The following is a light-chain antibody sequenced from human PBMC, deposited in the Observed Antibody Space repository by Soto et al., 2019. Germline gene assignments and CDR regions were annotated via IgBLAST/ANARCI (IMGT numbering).Light chain of an antibody. Sequence: QSVLTQPPSVSGAPGQRVTISCSGTSSNIGAGYDVHWYQQLPGTAPKLLIYGNSNRLSGVPDRFSGSKSGTSASLAITGLQAEDEADYYCQSYDSSLCHWLFGGGTKLTVL. J-gene: IGLJ3*02. V-gene: IGLV1-40*01. CDR2: GNS. CDR3: QSYDSSLCHWL. CDR1: SSNIGAGYD.